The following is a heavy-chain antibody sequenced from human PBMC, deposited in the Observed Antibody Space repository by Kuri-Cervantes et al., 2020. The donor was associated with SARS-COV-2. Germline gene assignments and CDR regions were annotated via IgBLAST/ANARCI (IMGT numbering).Heavy chain of an antibody. J-gene: IGHJ5*02. V-gene: IGHV3-30-3*01. CDR3: ARFRITMRGFDP. D-gene: IGHD3-22*01. Sequence: GESLKISCAASAFTFSSYAMHWVRQAPGKGLEWVAIISYDGSNKYYADSVKGRFTISRDNSKNTLYLQMNSLRAEDTAVYYCARFRITMRGFDPWGQGTLVTVSS. CDR1: AFTFSSYA. CDR2: ISYDGSNK.